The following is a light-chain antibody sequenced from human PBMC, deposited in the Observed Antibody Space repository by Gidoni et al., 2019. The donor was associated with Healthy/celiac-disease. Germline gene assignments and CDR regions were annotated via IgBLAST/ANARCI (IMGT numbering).Light chain of an antibody. J-gene: IGKJ2*01. CDR2: AAS. CDR3: QQSYSTPPYT. Sequence: DIQMNKPPSSLSASVGERVTITCRASQSISSYLNWYQQKPGKAPKLLIYAASSLQSWVPSRFSGSGSGTDFTLTISCLQPVDFASYHCQQSYSTPPYTFXXXTKLEIK. CDR1: QSISSY. V-gene: IGKV1-39*01.